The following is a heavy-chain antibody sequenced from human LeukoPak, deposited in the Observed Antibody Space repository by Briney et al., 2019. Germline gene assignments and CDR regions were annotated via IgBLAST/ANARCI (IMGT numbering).Heavy chain of an antibody. CDR3: ARRRYGDYNDWFDS. CDR2: IYPGDSDT. CDR1: GYSFTTYW. J-gene: IGHJ5*01. V-gene: IGHV5-51*01. Sequence: GESLKISCKGSGYSFTTYWIGWVCQMPGKGLEWMGIIYPGDSDTRYRPSFQGQVTISVDKSISTAYLQWSSLKASDTGMYYCARRRYGDYNDWFDSWGQGTPVTVSS. D-gene: IGHD4-17*01.